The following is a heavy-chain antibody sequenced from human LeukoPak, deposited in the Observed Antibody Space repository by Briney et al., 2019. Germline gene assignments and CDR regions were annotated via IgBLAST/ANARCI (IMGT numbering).Heavy chain of an antibody. CDR3: ARGGIITSYAFEI. J-gene: IGHJ3*02. CDR1: GFTFSSYA. Sequence: GGSLRLSCAASGFTFSSYAMSWVRQAPGKGLEWVSAISGSGGSTYYADSVKGRFTISRDNSKNTLYLQMNSLRAEDTAVYYCARGGIITSYAFEIWGQGTMVTVSS. CDR2: ISGSGGST. V-gene: IGHV3-23*01. D-gene: IGHD3-10*01.